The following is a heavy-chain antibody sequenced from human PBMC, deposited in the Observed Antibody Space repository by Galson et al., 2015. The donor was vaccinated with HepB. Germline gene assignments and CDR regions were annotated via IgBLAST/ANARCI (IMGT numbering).Heavy chain of an antibody. Sequence: SLRLSCAESAFIVSSNYISWVRPAPGKGLEWVAVLYRGGSPYYADSVKGRFTISRDNSKITLYLQMNSLRAGEAAVYYCARRRDGYNFDYCGQGTLVTVSS. CDR3: ARRRDGYNFDY. D-gene: IGHD5-24*01. CDR1: AFIVSSNY. CDR2: LYRGGSP. V-gene: IGHV3-53*01. J-gene: IGHJ4*02.